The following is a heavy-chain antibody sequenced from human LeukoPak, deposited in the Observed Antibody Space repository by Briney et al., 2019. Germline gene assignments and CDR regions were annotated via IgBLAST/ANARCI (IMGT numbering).Heavy chain of an antibody. V-gene: IGHV3-73*01. J-gene: IGHJ5*02. CDR2: IRSKANSYAT. CDR3: TPGCSGGSCKWFDP. CDR1: GFTFSGSA. Sequence: GGSLRLSCAASGFTFSGSAMHWVRHASGRGLEWVGRIRSKANSYATAYAASVKGRFTISRDDSKNTAYLQMNSLKTEDTAVYYCTPGCSGGSCKWFDPWGQGTLVTVSS. D-gene: IGHD2-15*01.